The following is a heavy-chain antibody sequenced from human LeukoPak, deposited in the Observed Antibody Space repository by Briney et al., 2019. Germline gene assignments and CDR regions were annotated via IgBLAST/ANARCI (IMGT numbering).Heavy chain of an antibody. CDR1: TFTFSRYW. CDR2: IKQDGSEK. V-gene: IGHV3-7*04. Sequence: PGGSLRLSCAASTFTFSRYWMSWVRQAPGKGLEWVANIKQDGSEKYYVDSVKGRFTIPRDNAKNSLFLQMNSLRAEDTAVYYCARDIGRYFDFGGQGTLVTVSS. CDR3: ARDIGRYFDF. D-gene: IGHD3-9*01. J-gene: IGHJ4*02.